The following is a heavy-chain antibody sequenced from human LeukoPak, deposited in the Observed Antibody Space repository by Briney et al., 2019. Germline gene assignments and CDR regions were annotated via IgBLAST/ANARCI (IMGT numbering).Heavy chain of an antibody. Sequence: GGSLGLSCAASGFTFSSYAMSWVRQAPGKGLEWVSAISGSGGSTYYADSVKGRFAISRDNSKNTLYLQMNSLRAEDTAVYYCAKDLGSSGWLLFDYWGQGTLVTVSS. CDR1: GFTFSSYA. CDR2: ISGSGGST. D-gene: IGHD6-19*01. CDR3: AKDLGSSGWLLFDY. J-gene: IGHJ4*02. V-gene: IGHV3-23*01.